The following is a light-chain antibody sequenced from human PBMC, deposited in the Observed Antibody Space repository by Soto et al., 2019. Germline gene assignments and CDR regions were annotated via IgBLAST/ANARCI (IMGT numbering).Light chain of an antibody. CDR2: AVS. CDR3: QQYGNSPRYS. Sequence: EIVLTQSPGTLSLSPGERAILSCRASQSVDSRYLAWYQQKPGQAPRLLIYAVSSRATGIPDRFSGSGSGTDFTLTISRLEPEDFAEYYCQQYGNSPRYSFGQGTKLELK. J-gene: IGKJ2*03. V-gene: IGKV3-20*01. CDR1: QSVDSRY.